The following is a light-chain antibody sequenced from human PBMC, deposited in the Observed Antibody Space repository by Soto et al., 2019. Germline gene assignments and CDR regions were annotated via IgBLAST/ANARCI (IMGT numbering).Light chain of an antibody. V-gene: IGKV3-11*01. J-gene: IGKJ3*01. CDR2: DAS. Sequence: EIVLTQSPATLSLSPGEIATLSCRASQSVSSYLAWYQQKPGQAPRLLIYDASNRATGIPARFSGSGSGTDFTLTISSLEPEDFAVYYCQQRSNGFTFGHGTKVDIK. CDR3: QQRSNGFT. CDR1: QSVSSY.